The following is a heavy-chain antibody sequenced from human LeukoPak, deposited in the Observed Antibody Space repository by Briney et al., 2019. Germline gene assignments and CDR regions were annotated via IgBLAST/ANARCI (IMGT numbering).Heavy chain of an antibody. J-gene: IGHJ4*02. CDR3: ARERGYPDY. D-gene: IGHD3-22*01. Sequence: GGSLRLSCAASGFTFSSYSMNWVRQAPGKGLEWVSSISSSSSYTYYADSVKGRFTISRDNAKNSLYLQMNSLRAEDTAVYYCARERGYPDYWGQGTLVTVSS. CDR1: GFTFSSYS. V-gene: IGHV3-21*01. CDR2: ISSSSSYT.